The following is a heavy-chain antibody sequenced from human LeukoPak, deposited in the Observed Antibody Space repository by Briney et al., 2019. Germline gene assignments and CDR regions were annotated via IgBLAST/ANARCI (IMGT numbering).Heavy chain of an antibody. CDR3: AKAPYYYDSSGGAFDI. D-gene: IGHD3-22*01. Sequence: PGGSLRLSCAASGSTFSSYWMSWVRQAPGKGLEWVANIKQDGSEKYYVDSVKGRFTISRDNAKNSLYLQMNSLRAEDTAVYYCAKAPYYYDSSGGAFDIWGQGTMVTVSS. CDR2: IKQDGSEK. CDR1: GSTFSSYW. J-gene: IGHJ3*02. V-gene: IGHV3-7*01.